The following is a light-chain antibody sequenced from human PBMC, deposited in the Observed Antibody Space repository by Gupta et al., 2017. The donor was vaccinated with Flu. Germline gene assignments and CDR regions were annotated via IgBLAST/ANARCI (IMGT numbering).Light chain of an antibody. J-gene: IGKJ4*01. CDR3: QHNGNIPLT. V-gene: IGKV3-20*01. CDR2: GIA. CDR1: QSLSNSY. Sequence: GTLSLSPGERATRSCRASQSLSNSYLAWDQKKPGQAPKRRIYGIANRATGIPDRCSGRGSGTVLILTISRVEHEDVAFYYCQHNGNIPLTFGRGTKVEIK.